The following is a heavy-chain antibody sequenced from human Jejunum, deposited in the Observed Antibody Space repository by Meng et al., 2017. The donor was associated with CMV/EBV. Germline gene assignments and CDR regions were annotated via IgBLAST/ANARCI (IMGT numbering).Heavy chain of an antibody. J-gene: IGHJ4*02. V-gene: IGHV4-39*07. CDR2: IHHSGDA. CDR1: IRSSRFY. Sequence: IRSSRFYWGWIRQPPGRGLEWIASIHHSGDAYHNPSLNGRVTISVDTSKNQFSLRLSSVTAADTAMYYCARRVGRYYDSSGGIDYWGQGTLVTVSS. D-gene: IGHD3-22*01. CDR3: ARRVGRYYDSSGGIDY.